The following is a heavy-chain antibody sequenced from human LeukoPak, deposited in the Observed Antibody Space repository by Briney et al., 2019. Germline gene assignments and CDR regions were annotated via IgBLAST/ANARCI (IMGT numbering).Heavy chain of an antibody. J-gene: IGHJ4*02. D-gene: IGHD3-22*01. Sequence: GGSLRLSCAASGLTFSSYSMNWVRQAPGKGLEWVSSISSSSSYIYYADSVKGRFTISRDNAKNSLYLQMNSLRAEDTAVYYCARTYYDSSGYYYSLDYWGQGTLVTVSS. CDR3: ARTYYDSSGYYYSLDY. CDR2: ISSSSSYI. CDR1: GLTFSSYS. V-gene: IGHV3-21*01.